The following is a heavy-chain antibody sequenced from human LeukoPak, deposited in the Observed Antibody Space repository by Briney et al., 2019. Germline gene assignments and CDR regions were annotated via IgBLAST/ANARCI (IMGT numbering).Heavy chain of an antibody. V-gene: IGHV3-43*01. Sequence: GGSLRLSCAASGFTFDDYTMDWVRQAPGKGLEWVSLINWDGSSTYYADSVKGRFTISRDNSKNTLYLQMNSLRAEDTAVYYCAKRLLYDSSGYGGYWGQGTLVTVSS. D-gene: IGHD3-22*01. CDR1: GFTFDDYT. CDR2: INWDGSST. CDR3: AKRLLYDSSGYGGY. J-gene: IGHJ4*02.